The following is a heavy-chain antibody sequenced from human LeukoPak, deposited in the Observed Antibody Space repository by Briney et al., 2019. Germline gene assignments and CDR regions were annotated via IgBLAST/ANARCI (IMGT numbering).Heavy chain of an antibody. CDR2: IYSGGST. D-gene: IGHD3-10*01. V-gene: IGHV3-53*04. CDR1: GFTVSSNY. Sequence: GGSLRLSCAASGFTVSSNYMSWVRQAPGKGLERVSVIYSGGSTYYADSVKGRFTISRHNSKNTLYLQMNSLRAEDTAVYYCARVHYYGSGSYYWRAIDYWGQGTLVTVSS. CDR3: ARVHYYGSGSYYWRAIDY. J-gene: IGHJ4*02.